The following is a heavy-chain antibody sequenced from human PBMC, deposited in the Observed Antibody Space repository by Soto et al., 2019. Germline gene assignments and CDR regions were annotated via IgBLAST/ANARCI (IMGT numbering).Heavy chain of an antibody. CDR3: ARLSGYWGSTSCRNSYYYYGMDV. CDR1: GGSISSYY. Sequence: PSETLSLTCTVSGGSISSYYWSWIRQPPGKGLEWIGYIYYSGSTNYNPSLKSRVTISVDTSKNQFSLKLSSVTAADTAVYYCARLSGYWGSTSCRNSYYYYGMDVWGQGTTVTVSS. CDR2: IYYSGST. V-gene: IGHV4-59*01. J-gene: IGHJ6*02. D-gene: IGHD2-2*01.